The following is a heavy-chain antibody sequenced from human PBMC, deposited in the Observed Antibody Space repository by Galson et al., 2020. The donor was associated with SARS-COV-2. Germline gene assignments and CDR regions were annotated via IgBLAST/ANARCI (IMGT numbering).Heavy chain of an antibody. D-gene: IGHD6-19*01. CDR1: EFTFSSYG. Sequence: GESLKISCAGPEFTFSSYGMHWVRQAPGQGLEWVAFIPYDGSNRYYGDSAKGRFTISRDNSKNTLYLQMNSLRPEDTAVYYFAKGAHSSGWPHNWFDPWGQGTLVTVSS. CDR2: IPYDGSNR. V-gene: IGHV3-30*02. CDR3: AKGAHSSGWPHNWFDP. J-gene: IGHJ5*02.